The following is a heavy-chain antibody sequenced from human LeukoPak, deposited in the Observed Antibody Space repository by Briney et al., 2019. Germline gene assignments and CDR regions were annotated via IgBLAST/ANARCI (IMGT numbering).Heavy chain of an antibody. J-gene: IGHJ4*02. CDR3: AKLYYYGSGSTILDY. Sequence: GGSLRLSCAASGFTFSSYGMHWVRQAPGKGLEWVAVISYDGSNKYYADSVKGRFTISRDNSKNTLYLQMNSLRAEDTAVYYCAKLYYYGSGSTILDYWGQGTLVTVSS. D-gene: IGHD3-10*01. V-gene: IGHV3-30*18. CDR1: GFTFSSYG. CDR2: ISYDGSNK.